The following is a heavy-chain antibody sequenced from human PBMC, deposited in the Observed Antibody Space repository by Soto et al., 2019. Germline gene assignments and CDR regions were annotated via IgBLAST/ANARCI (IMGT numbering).Heavy chain of an antibody. CDR2: IYPGDSDT. CDR1: GYSFTNYW. Sequence: GESLKISCQGSGYSFTNYWIGWVRQMPGKGLEWMGIIYPGDSDTRYSPSFQGQVTISADKSISTAYLQWSSPKASDTAMYYCARLVNIFDFDYWGQGTLVTVSS. J-gene: IGHJ4*02. V-gene: IGHV5-51*01. D-gene: IGHD2-21*01. CDR3: ARLVNIFDFDY.